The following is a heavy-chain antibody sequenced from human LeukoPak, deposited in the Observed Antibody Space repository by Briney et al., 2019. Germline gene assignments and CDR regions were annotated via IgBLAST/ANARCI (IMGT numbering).Heavy chain of an antibody. D-gene: IGHD5-18*01. Sequence: GGTLRLSCAASRFTFSSYGMSWVRQAPGKGVAGVSTISGSGGSTYYADSVKGRFTISRDNSKNTLYLQMNSLRAEDTAVYYCAKTSYSYGSKVFDYWGQGTLVTVSS. CDR2: ISGSGGST. CDR1: RFTFSSYG. V-gene: IGHV3-23*01. CDR3: AKTSYSYGSKVFDY. J-gene: IGHJ4*02.